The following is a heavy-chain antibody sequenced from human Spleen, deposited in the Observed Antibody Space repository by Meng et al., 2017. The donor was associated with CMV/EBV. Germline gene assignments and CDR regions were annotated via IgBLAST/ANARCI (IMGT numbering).Heavy chain of an antibody. D-gene: IGHD2-2*01. CDR2: ISSSSSYI. CDR1: GFTFSSYS. V-gene: IGHV3-21*01. J-gene: IGHJ6*02. CDR3: ARDYCSSTTNCYGMDV. Sequence: GESLKISCAASGFTFSSYSMNWVRQAPGKGLEWVSSISSSSSYIYYADSVKGRFTISRDNAKNSLYLQMNSLRAEDTAVYYCARDYCSSTTNCYGMDVWGQGTTVTVSS.